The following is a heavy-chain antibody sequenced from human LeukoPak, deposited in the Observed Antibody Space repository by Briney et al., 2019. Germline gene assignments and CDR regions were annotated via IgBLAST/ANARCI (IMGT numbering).Heavy chain of an antibody. Sequence: ASVKVSCKASGYTFTGYYIHWVRQAPGQGLEWMGWINPNSGGTNFAQKFQGRVTMTRDTSINTVYMELSSLRSEDTAVYYCARGRYCSSTSCPGGAFDIWGQGTMVTVSS. D-gene: IGHD2-2*01. CDR2: INPNSGGT. J-gene: IGHJ3*02. V-gene: IGHV1-2*02. CDR1: GYTFTGYY. CDR3: ARGRYCSSTSCPGGAFDI.